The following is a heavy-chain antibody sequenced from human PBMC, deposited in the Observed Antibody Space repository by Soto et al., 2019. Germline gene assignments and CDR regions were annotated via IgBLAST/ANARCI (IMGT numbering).Heavy chain of an antibody. CDR2: ISGSGGST. CDR3: AKDRDSYGSGFDY. CDR1: GFTFSSYA. J-gene: IGHJ4*02. Sequence: PGGSLRLCCAASGFTFSSYAMSWVRQAPGKGLEGVSAISGSGGSTYYADSVKGRFTISRDNSKNTLYLQMNSLRAEDTAVYYCAKDRDSYGSGFDYWGQGTLVTVSS. D-gene: IGHD5-18*01. V-gene: IGHV3-23*01.